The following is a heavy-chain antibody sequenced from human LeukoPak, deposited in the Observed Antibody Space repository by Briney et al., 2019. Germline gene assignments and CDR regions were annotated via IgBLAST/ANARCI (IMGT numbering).Heavy chain of an antibody. CDR2: LYYSGST. CDR1: GGSISSYY. Sequence: PSETLSLTCTVSGGSISSYYWSWIRQPPGKGLEWMGSLYYSGSTYYNPSLKSRVTVSVDTSKNQFSPRLRSVTAADTAVYYCARQGSGPLTGLDIWGQGTMVTVSS. V-gene: IGHV4-59*05. J-gene: IGHJ3*02. CDR3: ARQGSGPLTGLDI. D-gene: IGHD3-9*01.